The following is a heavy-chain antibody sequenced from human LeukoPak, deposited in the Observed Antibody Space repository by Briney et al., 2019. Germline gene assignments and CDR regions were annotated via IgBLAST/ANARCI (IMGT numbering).Heavy chain of an antibody. V-gene: IGHV4-4*02. D-gene: IGHD3-10*01. CDR1: GGSISSNNW. CDR2: IYHSGST. Sequence: SETLSLTCAVSGGSISSNNWWTWVRQPPGKGLEWIGEIYHSGSTNQNPSLKSRLTISVDKSNNQFSLKLSSVTAADTAVYYCASWPVGSGSKADYWGQGTLVTVSS. CDR3: ASWPVGSGSKADY. J-gene: IGHJ4*02.